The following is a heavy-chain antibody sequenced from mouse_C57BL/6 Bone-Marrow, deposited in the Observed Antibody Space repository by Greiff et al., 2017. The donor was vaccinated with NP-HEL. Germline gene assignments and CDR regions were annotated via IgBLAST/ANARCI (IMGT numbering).Heavy chain of an antibody. D-gene: IGHD2-4*01. J-gene: IGHJ1*03. CDR3: ARHYDYWYFDV. Sequence: EVHLVESGGGLVKPGGSLKLSCAASGFTFSSYAMSWVRQTPEKRLEWVATISDGGSYTYYPDNVKGRFTISRDNAKNNLYLQMSHLKSEDTAMYYCARHYDYWYFDVWGTGTTVTVSS. CDR1: GFTFSSYA. CDR2: ISDGGSYT. V-gene: IGHV5-4*01.